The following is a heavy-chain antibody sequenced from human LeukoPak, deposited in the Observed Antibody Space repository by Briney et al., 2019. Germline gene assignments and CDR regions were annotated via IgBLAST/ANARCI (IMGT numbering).Heavy chain of an antibody. J-gene: IGHJ4*02. CDR3: AMGQLLAGRSFDY. D-gene: IGHD6-19*01. V-gene: IGHV3-21*01. CDR2: ISSSSSYI. CDR1: GFTFSSYS. Sequence: PGGSLRLSCAASGFTFSSYSMNWVRQAPGKGLEWVSSISSSSSYIYYADSVKGRFTISRDNAKNSLYLQMNSLRAEDTAVYYCAMGQLLAGRSFDYWGQGTLVTVSS.